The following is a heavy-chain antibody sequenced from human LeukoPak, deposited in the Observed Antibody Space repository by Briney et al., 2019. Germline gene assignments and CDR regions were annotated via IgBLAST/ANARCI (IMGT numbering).Heavy chain of an antibody. CDR3: ARRAYSSSWYAFDI. D-gene: IGHD6-13*01. Sequence: SETLSLTCTVSGGSISGYYWSWIRQPPGKGLEWIGEINHSGSTNYNPSLKSRVTISVDTSKNQFSLKLSSVTAADTAVYYCARRAYSSSWYAFDIWGQGTMVTVSS. CDR2: INHSGST. CDR1: GGSISGYY. J-gene: IGHJ3*02. V-gene: IGHV4-34*01.